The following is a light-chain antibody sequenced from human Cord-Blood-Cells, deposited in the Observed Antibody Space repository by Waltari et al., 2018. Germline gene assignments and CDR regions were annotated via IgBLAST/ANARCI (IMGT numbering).Light chain of an antibody. Sequence: IQMTQSPSSLSASVEDTVTITCRASQSISSYLNWYQQKPGKAPKLLIYAASSLQSGVPSRFSGSGSGTDFTLTISSLQPEDFATYYCQQSYSTPQELTFGGGTKVEIK. J-gene: IGKJ4*01. CDR3: QQSYSTPQELT. V-gene: IGKV1-39*01. CDR2: AAS. CDR1: QSISSY.